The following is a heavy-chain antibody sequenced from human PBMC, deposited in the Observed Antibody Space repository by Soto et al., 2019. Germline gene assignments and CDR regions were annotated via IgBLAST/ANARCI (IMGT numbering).Heavy chain of an antibody. CDR1: GFTFSSYG. CDR2: IWYDGSNK. D-gene: IGHD4-17*01. J-gene: IGHJ4*02. CDR3: ARDSRPLSTTVVTPYFDY. Sequence: QVQLVESGGGVVQPGRSLRLSCAESGFTFSSYGMHWVRQAPGKGLEWVAVIWYDGSNKYYADSVKGRFTISRDNSKNTLYLQMNSLRAEDTAVYYCARDSRPLSTTVVTPYFDYWGQGTLVTVSS. V-gene: IGHV3-33*01.